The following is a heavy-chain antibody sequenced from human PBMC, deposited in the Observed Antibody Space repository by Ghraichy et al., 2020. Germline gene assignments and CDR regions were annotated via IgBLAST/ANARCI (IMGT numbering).Heavy chain of an antibody. V-gene: IGHV3-64D*06. CDR1: GFTFSSYA. J-gene: IGHJ6*02. Sequence: GGSLRLSCSASGFTFSSYAMHWVRQAPGKGLEYVSAISSNGGSTYYADSVKGRFTISRDNSKNTLYLQMSSLRAEDTAVYYCVKGSANAAAVLTHYYYGMDVWGQGTTVTVSS. CDR2: ISSNGGST. CDR3: VKGSANAAAVLTHYYYGMDV. D-gene: IGHD2-8*01.